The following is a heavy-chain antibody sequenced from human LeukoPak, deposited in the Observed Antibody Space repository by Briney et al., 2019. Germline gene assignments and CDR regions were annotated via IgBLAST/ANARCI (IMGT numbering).Heavy chain of an antibody. Sequence: PSETLSLTCTVSGGSINNYYWSWIRQPPGKGLEWIGYIFSSGNTYYNPSLKSRVTMSVDTSKNQFSLKLTSVTDADTAVYYCARQGGSYPPLGFWGQGTRVTVSS. CDR2: IFSSGNT. V-gene: IGHV4-59*08. D-gene: IGHD1-26*01. CDR3: ARQGGSYPPLGF. J-gene: IGHJ4*02. CDR1: GGSINNYY.